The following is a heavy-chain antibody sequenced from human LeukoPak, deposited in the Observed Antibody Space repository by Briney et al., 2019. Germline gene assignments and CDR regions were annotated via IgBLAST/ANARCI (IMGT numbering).Heavy chain of an antibody. J-gene: IGHJ4*02. Sequence: SETLSLTCTVSGGSISSYYWSWIRQPPGKGLEWIGYIYYSGSTYYNPSLKSRVTISVDTSKNQFSLKLSSVTAADTAVYYCARDSGRNGYDYWGQGTLVTVSS. D-gene: IGHD5-18*01. V-gene: IGHV4-59*06. CDR2: IYYSGST. CDR3: ARDSGRNGYDY. CDR1: GGSISSYY.